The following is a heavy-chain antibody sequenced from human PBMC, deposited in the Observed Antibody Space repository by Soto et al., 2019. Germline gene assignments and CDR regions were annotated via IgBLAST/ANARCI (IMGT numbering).Heavy chain of an antibody. CDR2: IFYRGNT. J-gene: IGHJ4*02. CDR1: GGSINSGGYY. Sequence: NPSETLSLTCTVSGGSINSGGYYWSWIRQHPGKGLEWIGNIFYRGNTYYNPSLKSRVSMSVDTSKNQFSLKLSSVTAADTAVYYCARSYYSSYVYGYWGQGTLVTVSS. CDR3: ARSYYSSYVYGY. D-gene: IGHD4-4*01. V-gene: IGHV4-31*03.